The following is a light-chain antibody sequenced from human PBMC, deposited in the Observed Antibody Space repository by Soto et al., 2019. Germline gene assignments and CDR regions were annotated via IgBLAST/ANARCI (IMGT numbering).Light chain of an antibody. Sequence: DIQMTQSPSTLSASAGDRVTITCRASQSISSWLAWYQQKPGKAPKVLIYKASNLESGVPSRFSGSGSGTDFTLTISSLQPDDSATYYCQHYHSYPPTFGGGTKVEVK. J-gene: IGKJ4*01. CDR1: QSISSW. V-gene: IGKV1-5*03. CDR3: QHYHSYPPT. CDR2: KAS.